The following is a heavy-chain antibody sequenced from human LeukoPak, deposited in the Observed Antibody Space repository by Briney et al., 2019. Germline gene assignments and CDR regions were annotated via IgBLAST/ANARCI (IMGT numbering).Heavy chain of an antibody. CDR3: AKARVVPAAIERSTRHPLDY. Sequence: GGSLRLSCAASGFTFSAYRMTWVRQAPRKGLEWISSISSTGGTKYYADSVKGRFTISRDNAENSLYLQMNSLRAEDTAVYYCAKARVVPAAIERSTRHPLDYWGQGTLVTVSS. J-gene: IGHJ4*02. D-gene: IGHD2-2*02. V-gene: IGHV3-48*01. CDR2: ISSTGGTK. CDR1: GFTFSAYR.